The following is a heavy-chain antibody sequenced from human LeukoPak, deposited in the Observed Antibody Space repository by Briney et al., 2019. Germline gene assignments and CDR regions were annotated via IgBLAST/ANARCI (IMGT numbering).Heavy chain of an antibody. J-gene: IGHJ5*02. D-gene: IGHD2-2*01. CDR1: GFTFSSYS. V-gene: IGHV3-21*01. CDR3: ARDCSSTSCYT. Sequence: GGSLRLSCAASGFTFSSYSMNWVRQAPGKGLECVSSMSSSSSYIYYADSVKGRFTISRHNAKNSLYPQINSPRAEDTAVYYCARDCSSTSCYTWGQGTLVTVSS. CDR2: MSSSSSYI.